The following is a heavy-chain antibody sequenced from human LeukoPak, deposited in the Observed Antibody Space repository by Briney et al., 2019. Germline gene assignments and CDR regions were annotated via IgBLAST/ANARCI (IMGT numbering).Heavy chain of an antibody. J-gene: IGHJ4*02. V-gene: IGHV1-46*01. CDR2: INPTGGST. CDR3: ARTAARRFDY. CDR1: GYTFPSYF. D-gene: IGHD6-6*01. Sequence: ASVKVSCKASGYTFPSYFMHWVRQAPGRGLEWMGIINPTGGSTTYAQKFQGRVTMTRDTSTSTVYMELSSLRSDDMAVYYCARTAARRFDYWGQGTLVTVSS.